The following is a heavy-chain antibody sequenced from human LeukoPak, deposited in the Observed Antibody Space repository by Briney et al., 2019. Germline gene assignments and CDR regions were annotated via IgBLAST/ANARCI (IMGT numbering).Heavy chain of an antibody. Sequence: PGGSLRLSCGASGFTFSDACVSWVRQAPGMGLEWVGRIKSKTDGGTTDYAAPVKGRFTISRDDSSGTLYLLMNSLKTEDTAVYYYSTSLRGSDCCLDYWGQGTLVAVSS. CDR3: STSLRGSDCCLDY. J-gene: IGHJ4*02. D-gene: IGHD2-21*02. CDR2: IKSKTDGGTT. V-gene: IGHV3-15*01. CDR1: GFTFSDAC.